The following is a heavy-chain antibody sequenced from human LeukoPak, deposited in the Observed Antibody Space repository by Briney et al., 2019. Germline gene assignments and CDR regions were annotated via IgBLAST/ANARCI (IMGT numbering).Heavy chain of an antibody. CDR2: IYYSGST. Sequence: SETLSLTCTVSGGSISSSSYYWGWIRQPPGKGLEWIGSIYYSGSTYYNPSLKSRVTTSVDTSKNQFSLKLSSVTAADTAVYYCARGPSGGSGSYYPFDYWGQGTLVTVSS. J-gene: IGHJ4*02. V-gene: IGHV4-39*07. CDR1: GGSISSSSYY. D-gene: IGHD3-10*01. CDR3: ARGPSGGSGSYYPFDY.